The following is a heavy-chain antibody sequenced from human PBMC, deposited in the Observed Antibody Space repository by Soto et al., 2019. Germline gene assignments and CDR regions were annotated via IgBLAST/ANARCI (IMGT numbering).Heavy chain of an antibody. J-gene: IGHJ4*02. D-gene: IGHD3-22*01. CDR3: AGGPDWYSSGYYYTIDY. CDR2: ISSSSSYI. Sequence: GGSLRLSCAASGFTFSSYSMNWVRQAPGKGLEWVSSISSSSSYIYYADSVKGRFTISRDNAKNSLYLQMNSLRAEDTAMYYCAGGPDWYSSGYYYTIDYWGQGTLVTVSS. V-gene: IGHV3-21*01. CDR1: GFTFSSYS.